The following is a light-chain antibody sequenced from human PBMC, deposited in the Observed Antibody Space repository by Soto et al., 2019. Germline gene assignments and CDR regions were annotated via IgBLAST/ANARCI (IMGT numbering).Light chain of an antibody. CDR2: WAS. Sequence: DIVMTQSPDSLAVSLGERATINCKSSQSVLYSSNNKNYLAWYQQKPGQPPKLLIYWASTRESGVPDRFSGSGSGTDFTLTISSLQAEDCAVYYCQQYHTTPWTFGQGTKVEIK. CDR3: QQYHTTPWT. CDR1: QSVLYSSNNKNY. V-gene: IGKV4-1*01. J-gene: IGKJ1*01.